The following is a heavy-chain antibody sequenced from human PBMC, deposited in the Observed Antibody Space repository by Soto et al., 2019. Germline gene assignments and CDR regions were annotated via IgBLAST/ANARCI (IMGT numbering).Heavy chain of an antibody. CDR3: ARGGAVVAGYYYYYYGMDV. V-gene: IGHV4-34*01. J-gene: IGHJ6*02. CDR1: GGSFSGYY. CDR2: INHSGST. D-gene: IGHD2-15*01. Sequence: PSETLSLTCAVYGGSFSGYYWSWIRRPPGKGLEWIGEINHSGSTNYNPSLKSRVTISVDTSKNQFSLKLSSVTAADTAVYYCARGGAVVAGYYYYYYGMDVWGQGTTVTVSS.